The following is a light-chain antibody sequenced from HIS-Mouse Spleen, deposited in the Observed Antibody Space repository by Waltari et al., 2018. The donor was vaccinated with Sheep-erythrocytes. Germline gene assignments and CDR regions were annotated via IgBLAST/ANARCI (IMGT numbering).Light chain of an antibody. Sequence: SSALTQDPAVSVALGQTVRITCQGDSLRSYYASWLQQKPGQAPVLVIYGKNNRPSGIPDRFSGSSSGNTASLTITGAQAEDEADFYCNSRDSSGNHLGVVFGGGTKLTVL. V-gene: IGLV3-19*01. CDR1: SLRSYY. CDR3: NSRDSSGNHLGVV. CDR2: GKN. J-gene: IGLJ2*01.